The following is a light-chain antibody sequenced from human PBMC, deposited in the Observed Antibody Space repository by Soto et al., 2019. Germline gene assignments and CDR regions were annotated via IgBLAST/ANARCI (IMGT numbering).Light chain of an antibody. Sequence: QSVLTQPPSASGTPGQRVTISCSGNSSNIGSNTVNWYQQFPGTAPKLLIYSSHRRPSGVPDRFSGSKSGTSASLAISGLQSEDEADYYCAAWDDSLNGFVLFGGGTKLTVL. CDR1: SSNIGSNT. J-gene: IGLJ2*01. CDR3: AAWDDSLNGFVL. CDR2: SSH. V-gene: IGLV1-44*01.